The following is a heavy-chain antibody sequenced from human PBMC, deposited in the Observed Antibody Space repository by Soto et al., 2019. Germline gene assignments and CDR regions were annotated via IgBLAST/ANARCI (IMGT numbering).Heavy chain of an antibody. D-gene: IGHD3-9*01. Sequence: ASVKVSCKASGYTFTSYYMHWVRQAPGQGLEWMGIINPSGGSTSYAQKFQGRVTMTRDTSTSTVYMELSSLRSEDTAVYYCARDRVLRYFDWPNHYYYYYGMDVWGQGTTVTVSS. V-gene: IGHV1-46*01. CDR2: INPSGGST. J-gene: IGHJ6*02. CDR1: GYTFTSYY. CDR3: ARDRVLRYFDWPNHYYYYYGMDV.